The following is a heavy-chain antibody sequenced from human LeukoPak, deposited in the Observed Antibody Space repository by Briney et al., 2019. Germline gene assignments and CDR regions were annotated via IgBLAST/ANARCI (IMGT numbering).Heavy chain of an antibody. CDR2: IYRSSNGETT. Sequence: GGSLRLSCAASGITFSNAWMTWVRQAPGKGLEWVGRIYRSSNGETTDYGAPVKGRFTMSRDDSKNTLYLQMNSLKNEDTAVYYCTHYSNGSCPFWGQGTLVTVSS. CDR3: THYSNGSCPF. CDR1: GITFSNAW. D-gene: IGHD6-19*01. V-gene: IGHV3-15*01. J-gene: IGHJ1*01.